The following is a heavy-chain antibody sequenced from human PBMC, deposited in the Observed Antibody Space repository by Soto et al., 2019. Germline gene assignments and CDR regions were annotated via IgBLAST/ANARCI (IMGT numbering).Heavy chain of an antibody. D-gene: IGHD6-13*01. V-gene: IGHV3-30*18. Sequence: VGSLRLSCAASGFTFSSYGMHWVRQAPGKGLEWVAVISYDGSNKYYADSVKGRFTISRDNSKNTLYLQMNSLRAEDTAVYYCAKLAAAGPFDYWGQGTLVTVSS. CDR2: ISYDGSNK. CDR1: GFTFSSYG. CDR3: AKLAAAGPFDY. J-gene: IGHJ4*02.